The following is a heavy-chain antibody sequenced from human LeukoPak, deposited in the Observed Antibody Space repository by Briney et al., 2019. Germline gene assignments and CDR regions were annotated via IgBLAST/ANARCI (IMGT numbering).Heavy chain of an antibody. J-gene: IGHJ4*02. D-gene: IGHD3-16*01. V-gene: IGHV5-51*01. Sequence: GESLKISCKSSGYSFTSYWIGWVRQMPGKGLEWMGIIYPGGSDTRYSPSFQGQITISADKSISTAYLQWSSLKASDTAMYYCVRQSEMGVDYWGQGTLVTVSS. CDR1: GYSFTSYW. CDR2: IYPGGSDT. CDR3: VRQSEMGVDY.